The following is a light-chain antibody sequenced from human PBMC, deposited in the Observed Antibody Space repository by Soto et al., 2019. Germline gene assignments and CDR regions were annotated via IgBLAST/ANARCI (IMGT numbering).Light chain of an antibody. CDR1: QSVSSSY. V-gene: IGKV3-20*01. J-gene: IGKJ5*01. CDR2: GPS. Sequence: EIVLTQSPGTLSVSPGERATLSCRTSQSVSSSYLAWYQQKPGQAPRLLIYGPSSRATGIPDRFSGSGSGTDFTRTISRLEPEEFAGYYCQQFGSSPPRITFGQGTRLEIK. CDR3: QQFGSSPPRIT.